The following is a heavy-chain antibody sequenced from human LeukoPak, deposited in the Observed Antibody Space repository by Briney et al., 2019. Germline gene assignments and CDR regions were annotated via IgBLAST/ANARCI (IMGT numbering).Heavy chain of an antibody. CDR3: AKFPRWAPFDY. V-gene: IGHV3-23*01. CDR1: GFTFSSYS. CDR2: ISGSGGST. Sequence: GGSLRLSCGASGFTFSSYSMNWVRQAPGKGLEWVSAISGSGGSTYYADSVKGRFTISRDNSKNTLYLQMNSLRAEDTAVYYCAKFPRWAPFDYWGQGTLVTVSS. D-gene: IGHD5-24*01. J-gene: IGHJ4*02.